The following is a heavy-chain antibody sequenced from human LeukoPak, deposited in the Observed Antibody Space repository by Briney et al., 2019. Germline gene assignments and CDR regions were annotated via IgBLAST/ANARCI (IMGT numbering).Heavy chain of an antibody. V-gene: IGHV4-59*01. CDR3: TRDRSALDT. CDR2: ISNIGST. J-gene: IGHJ3*02. CDR1: GASISSYF. Sequence: SETLSLTCTVSGASISSYFWTWIWQSPGKGLEWIGYISNIGSTNYNPSLKSRVTISGDTSKNQFSLKLSSVTAADTAVYYCTRDRSALDTWGQGTMVTVSS.